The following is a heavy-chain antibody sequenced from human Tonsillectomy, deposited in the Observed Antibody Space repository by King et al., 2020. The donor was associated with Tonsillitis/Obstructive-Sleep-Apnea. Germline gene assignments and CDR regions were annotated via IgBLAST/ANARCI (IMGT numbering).Heavy chain of an antibody. D-gene: IGHD2-2*01. CDR1: GGSFSGYY. Sequence: VQLQQWGAGLLKPSETLSLTCAVYGGSFSGYYWSWIRQPPGKGLEWIGEIKHSGITNYNPSLKSRVTISVDTSKNQFSLKLSSVTAADTAVYYCARKGLHRYCSSTSCYAFDYWGQGTLLTVSP. CDR2: IKHSGIT. J-gene: IGHJ4*02. V-gene: IGHV4-34*01. CDR3: ARKGLHRYCSSTSCYAFDY.